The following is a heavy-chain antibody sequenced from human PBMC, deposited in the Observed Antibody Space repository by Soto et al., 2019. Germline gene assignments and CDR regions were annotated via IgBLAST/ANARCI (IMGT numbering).Heavy chain of an antibody. CDR3: ARGWLQLNY. Sequence: ETLSLTGTVSGGSISSYYWSWIRQPPGKGLEWIGYIYYSGSTNYNPSLKSRVTISVDTSKNQFSLKLSSVTAADTAVYYCARGWLQLNYWGQGTLVTVSS. V-gene: IGHV4-59*01. D-gene: IGHD5-12*01. J-gene: IGHJ4*02. CDR2: IYYSGST. CDR1: GGSISSYY.